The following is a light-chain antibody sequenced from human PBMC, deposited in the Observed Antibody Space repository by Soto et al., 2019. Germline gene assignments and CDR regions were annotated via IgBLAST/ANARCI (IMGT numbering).Light chain of an antibody. Sequence: DIQMTQSPSSVSASVGDRVTITGRASQAIDSWLAWYQQKAGEAPKLLIFTGSLLHSGVPPRFSGSGSGTDFTLTISSLQPEDFATYYCQQTLSFPPTFGQGTKVDIK. CDR3: QQTLSFPPT. CDR1: QAIDSW. V-gene: IGKV1-12*01. J-gene: IGKJ1*01. CDR2: TGS.